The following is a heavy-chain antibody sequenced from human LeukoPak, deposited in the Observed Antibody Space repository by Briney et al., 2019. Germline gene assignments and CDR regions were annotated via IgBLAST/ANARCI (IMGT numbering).Heavy chain of an antibody. J-gene: IGHJ4*02. CDR1: GFTFDDYG. Sequence: AGGSLRLSCAASGFTFDDYGMSWVRQAPGKGLEWVSGINWSGGSTGYADSVKGRFTISRDNAKNSLYLQMNSLRAEDTAVYYCARKYYDSSGTDYFDYWGQGTLVTVSS. D-gene: IGHD3-22*01. CDR3: ARKYYDSSGTDYFDY. V-gene: IGHV3-20*04. CDR2: INWSGGST.